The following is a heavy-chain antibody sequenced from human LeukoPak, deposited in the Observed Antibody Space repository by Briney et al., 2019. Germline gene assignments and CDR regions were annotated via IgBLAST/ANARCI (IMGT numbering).Heavy chain of an antibody. CDR3: ARDPTIHYGDYVFDY. D-gene: IGHD4-17*01. Sequence: ASVKVSCKASGYTFASYGISWVRQAPGQGLEWMGWISAYNGNTNYAQKLQGRVTMTTDTSTSTAYMELRSLRSDDTAVYYCARDPTIHYGDYVFDYWGQGTLVTVSS. J-gene: IGHJ4*02. CDR2: ISAYNGNT. V-gene: IGHV1-18*01. CDR1: GYTFASYG.